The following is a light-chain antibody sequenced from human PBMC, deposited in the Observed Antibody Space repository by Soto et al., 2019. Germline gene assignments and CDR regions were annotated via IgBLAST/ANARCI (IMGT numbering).Light chain of an antibody. Sequence: QSVLTQPPSVSAAPGQKVTISCSGSSSNIGNNYVFWYQQLPGTAPKLLIYDNDKRPSGIPDRFSGSKSGTSATLGITGLQSGDGGDYYRATWDRSLSVGVFGGGTKLPVL. CDR1: SSNIGNNY. V-gene: IGLV1-51*01. J-gene: IGLJ2*01. CDR2: DND. CDR3: ATWDRSLSVGV.